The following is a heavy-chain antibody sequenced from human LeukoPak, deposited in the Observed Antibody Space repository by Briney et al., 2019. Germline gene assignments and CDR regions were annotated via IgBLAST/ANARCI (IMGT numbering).Heavy chain of an antibody. CDR2: IDGDGSST. CDR3: ARGRSWAIDF. V-gene: IGHV3-74*01. CDR1: GFTFSYYW. Sequence: GGSLRLSCAAPGFTFSYYWMHWVRQAPGKGLLWVSRIDGDGSSTNYADSVKGRFTISRDNAKNTLYLQVNSLRAEDTAVYYCARGRSWAIDFWGQGILVTVSS. D-gene: IGHD3-16*01. J-gene: IGHJ4*02.